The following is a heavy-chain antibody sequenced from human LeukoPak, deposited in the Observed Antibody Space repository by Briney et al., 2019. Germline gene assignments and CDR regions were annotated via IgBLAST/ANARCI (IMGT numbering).Heavy chain of an antibody. CDR1: GFMFSGSP. D-gene: IGHD3-10*01. V-gene: IGHV3-73*01. CDR2: IRSKANNYAT. Sequence: GGSLRLSCAASGFMFSGSPMHWVRQASGKGLEWVGHIRSKANNYATIYAASVKGRFTISRDDSKNTAYLQMNSLKTEDTAVYYCARPSQYGSGTDYYFDSWGQGTLVTVS. J-gene: IGHJ4*02. CDR3: ARPSQYGSGTDYYFDS.